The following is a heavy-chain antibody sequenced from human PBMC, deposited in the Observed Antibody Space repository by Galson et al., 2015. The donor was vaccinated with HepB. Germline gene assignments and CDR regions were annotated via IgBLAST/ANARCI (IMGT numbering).Heavy chain of an antibody. Sequence: SLRLSCAASGFTFDDYTMHWVRQAPGKGLEWVSLISWDGGSTYYADSVKGRFTISRDNSKNSLYLQMNSLRTEDTALYYCASGSSSEFDYWGQGTLVTVSS. CDR2: ISWDGGST. CDR3: ASGSSSEFDY. V-gene: IGHV3-43*01. J-gene: IGHJ4*02. CDR1: GFTFDDYT. D-gene: IGHD6-13*01.